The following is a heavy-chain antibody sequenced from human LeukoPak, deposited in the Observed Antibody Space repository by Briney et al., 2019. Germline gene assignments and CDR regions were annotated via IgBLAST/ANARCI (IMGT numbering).Heavy chain of an antibody. Sequence: PGGSLRLSCAASGFTFSNFAMHWVRQAPGKGLEWVAIISYDGSNKYYADSVKGRFTISRDNSKNTLYLQMNSLRAEDTAVYYCARVGRGHSFNVYYFDYWGQGTLVTVSS. CDR1: GFTFSNFA. CDR3: ARVGRGHSFNVYYFDY. J-gene: IGHJ4*02. D-gene: IGHD5-18*01. CDR2: ISYDGSNK. V-gene: IGHV3-30*04.